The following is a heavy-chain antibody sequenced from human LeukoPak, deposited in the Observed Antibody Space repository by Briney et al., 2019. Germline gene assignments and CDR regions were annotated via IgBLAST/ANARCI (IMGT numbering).Heavy chain of an antibody. D-gene: IGHD3-3*01. Sequence: GGSLRLSCAASGFTFSTYAMNWVRQAPGKGLVWISRISPDGTITNYADSVKGRFTISRDNAKNTLYLQMNSLRAEDTAVYYCAGNPTDFWSGYYNYYFDYWGQGTLVTVSS. CDR2: ISPDGTIT. V-gene: IGHV3-74*01. CDR3: AGNPTDFWSGYYNYYFDY. J-gene: IGHJ4*02. CDR1: GFTFSTYA.